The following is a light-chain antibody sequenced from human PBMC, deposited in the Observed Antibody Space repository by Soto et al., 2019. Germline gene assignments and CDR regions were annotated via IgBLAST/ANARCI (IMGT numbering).Light chain of an antibody. CDR1: QSVSSSS. J-gene: IGKJ1*01. Sequence: EIVLTQSPGTLSLSPGERATLSCRASQSVSSSSLAWYQQKPGQAPRLLIYDASSRATGIPDRFSGGGSGTDFTLTISRMGSEDFAVYYCQQYGCSPRTFGQGTKVEIK. CDR2: DAS. CDR3: QQYGCSPRT. V-gene: IGKV3-20*01.